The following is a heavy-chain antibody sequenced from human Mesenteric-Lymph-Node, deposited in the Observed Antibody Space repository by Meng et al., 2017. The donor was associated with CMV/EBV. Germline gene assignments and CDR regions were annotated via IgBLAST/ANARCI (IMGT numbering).Heavy chain of an antibody. CDR3: GRGQQTFDP. Sequence: QVQLVQSGAEVKKPGASAKVSCEASGYSFTGYSIPWVRQAPGQGLEWMGRISPNTGDTIYEENFQGRITMNRDTSINTAYMELSSLTSDDTAVYYCGRGQQTFDPWGQGTLVTVSS. V-gene: IGHV1-2*06. D-gene: IGHD1-1*01. CDR1: GYSFTGYS. CDR2: ISPNTGDT. J-gene: IGHJ5*02.